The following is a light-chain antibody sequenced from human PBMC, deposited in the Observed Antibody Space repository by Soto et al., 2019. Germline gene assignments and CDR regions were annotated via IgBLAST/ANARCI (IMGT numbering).Light chain of an antibody. V-gene: IGLV4-60*03. CDR1: SGLSSYI. Sequence: QPVLTQSSSASASLGSSVKLTCTLSSGLSSYIIAWHQQQPGKAPRYLMKLEGSGGYNKGSGVPDRFSGSSSGADRYLTISNLQSDDEADFYCETWDSNSRVFGGGTKLTVL. CDR2: LEGSGGY. J-gene: IGLJ3*02. CDR3: ETWDSNSRV.